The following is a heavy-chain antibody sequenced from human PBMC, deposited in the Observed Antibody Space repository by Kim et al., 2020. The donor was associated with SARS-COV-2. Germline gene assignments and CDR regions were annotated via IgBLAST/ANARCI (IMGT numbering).Heavy chain of an antibody. CDR3: ARRDSDTAMVSFDY. D-gene: IGHD5-18*01. CDR2: INHSGST. V-gene: IGHV4-34*01. CDR1: GGSFSGYY. Sequence: SETLSLTCAVYGGSFSGYYWSWIRQPPGKGLEWIGEINHSGSTNYKPSLKSRVTISVDTSKNQFSLKLSSVTAADTAVYYCARRDSDTAMVSFDYWGQGTLVTVSS. J-gene: IGHJ4*02.